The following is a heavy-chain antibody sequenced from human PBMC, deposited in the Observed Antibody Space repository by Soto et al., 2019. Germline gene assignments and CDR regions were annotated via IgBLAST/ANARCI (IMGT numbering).Heavy chain of an antibody. CDR2: IYYSGST. CDR1: GGSISSYY. Sequence: SETLSLTCTVSGGSISSYYWSWIRQPPGKGLEWIGYIYYSGSTNYNPSLKSRVTISVDTSKNQFSLKLSSVTAADTAVYYCARVAFDFWSGYYPGPNWFDPWGQGTLVTVSS. J-gene: IGHJ5*02. D-gene: IGHD3-3*01. CDR3: ARVAFDFWSGYYPGPNWFDP. V-gene: IGHV4-59*01.